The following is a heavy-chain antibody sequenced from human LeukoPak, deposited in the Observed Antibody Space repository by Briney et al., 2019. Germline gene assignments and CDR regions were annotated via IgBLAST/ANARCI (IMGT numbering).Heavy chain of an antibody. CDR1: GFTFSDYN. V-gene: IGHV3-11*01. CDR3: ARSIGLTGGGVDV. CDR2: ITNSGSII. J-gene: IGHJ6*02. D-gene: IGHD3-9*01. Sequence: PGRSLRLSCAASGFTFSDYNMNWVRQAPGKGLEWVSYITNSGSIIHYPDSVKGRFTISRDNAKNSLYLQMNSLRAEDTAVYYCARSIGLTGGGVDVWGQGTTVTVSS.